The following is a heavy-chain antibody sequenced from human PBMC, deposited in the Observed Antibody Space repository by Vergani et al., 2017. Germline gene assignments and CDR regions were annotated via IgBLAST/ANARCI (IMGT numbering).Heavy chain of an antibody. V-gene: IGHV1-2*02. CDR1: GYTFTGYS. Sequence: QVQLVQSGAEVKKPGASVKVSCKASGYTFTGYSMHWVRQAPGQGLEGMGWVNPNSGGTSYAQKFQGRVTMNRETSIRTAYMELRRLRSDDTAVYYCARDIGSRGDYWGQGTLVTVSS. CDR3: ARDIGSRGDY. D-gene: IGHD1-26*01. J-gene: IGHJ4*02. CDR2: VNPNSGGT.